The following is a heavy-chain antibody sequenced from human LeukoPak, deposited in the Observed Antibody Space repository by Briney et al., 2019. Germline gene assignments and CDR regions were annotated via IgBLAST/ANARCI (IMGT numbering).Heavy chain of an antibody. Sequence: ASVKVSCKASGYTFTSYYMHWVRQAPGQGLEWMGIINPSGGSTSYAQKFQGRVTMTEDTSTDTAYMELSSLRSEDTAVYYCAAAGATQYYFDYWGQGTLVTVSS. CDR1: GYTFTSYY. CDR2: INPSGGST. D-gene: IGHD6-25*01. CDR3: AAAGATQYYFDY. J-gene: IGHJ4*02. V-gene: IGHV1-46*01.